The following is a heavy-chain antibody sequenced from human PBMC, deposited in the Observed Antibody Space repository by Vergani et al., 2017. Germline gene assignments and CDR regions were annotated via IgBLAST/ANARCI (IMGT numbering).Heavy chain of an antibody. V-gene: IGHV3-21*01. D-gene: IGHD2-2*01. J-gene: IGHJ1*01. CDR2: ISISSSYR. Sequence: EVQLVESGGGLVKPGGSLRLSCVASGFTFGSYSMNWVRQAPGKGLEWVSFISISSSYRYYADSVKGRVTISRDNGEYSLLLQMNSLRPEDTAVYYCASGVPGYQLATQYFQHWGQGTLVTVSS. CDR1: GFTFGSYS. CDR3: ASGVPGYQLATQYFQH.